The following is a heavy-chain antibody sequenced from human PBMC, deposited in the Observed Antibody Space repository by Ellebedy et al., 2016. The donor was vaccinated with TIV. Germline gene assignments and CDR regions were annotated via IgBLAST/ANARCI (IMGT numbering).Heavy chain of an antibody. CDR2: ISGSGSDT. V-gene: IGHV3-23*01. CDR3: AKRDHCDSTTFSPLCAS. D-gene: IGHD2/OR15-2a*01. J-gene: IGHJ5*02. CDR1: GFTFSNYA. Sequence: GESLKISCAASGFTFSNYAMNSVRQAPGKGLEWVSGISGSGSDTYYAESVKGRFTISRDNSKSTLYVQMNSLRVEDTAIYYCAKRDHCDSTTFSPLCASWGLGTLVIVSS.